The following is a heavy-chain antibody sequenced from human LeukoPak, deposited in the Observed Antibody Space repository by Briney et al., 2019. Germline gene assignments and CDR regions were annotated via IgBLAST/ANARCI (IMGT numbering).Heavy chain of an antibody. Sequence: VASVKVSCKASGGTFSTHAISWVRQPPGQGLEWMGRIIPMLGLVNYAQKFQGRVTITADKSTSTAYIEVSSLRSEDTAVYYCAREDKRFLDWSSSYYFDYWGQGTLVTVSS. J-gene: IGHJ4*02. CDR1: GGTFSTHA. D-gene: IGHD3-9*01. V-gene: IGHV1-69*04. CDR2: IIPMLGLV. CDR3: AREDKRFLDWSSSYYFDY.